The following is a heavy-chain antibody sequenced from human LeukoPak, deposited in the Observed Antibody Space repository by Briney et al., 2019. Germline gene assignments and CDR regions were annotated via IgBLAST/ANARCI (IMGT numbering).Heavy chain of an antibody. J-gene: IGHJ4*02. D-gene: IGHD3-3*01. CDR2: INPRGGST. Sequence: ASVKVSCKASGYTFTSYYMHWVRQAPVQGLEWMGIINPRGGSTSYAQKFQGRVTMTRDMSTSTVYMELSSLRSEDTAVYYCARVIGKRFLEWLIYWGQGTLVTVSS. CDR3: ARVIGKRFLEWLIY. CDR1: GYTFTSYY. V-gene: IGHV1-46*01.